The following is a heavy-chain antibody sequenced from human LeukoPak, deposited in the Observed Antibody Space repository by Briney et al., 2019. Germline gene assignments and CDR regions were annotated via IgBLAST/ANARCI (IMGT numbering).Heavy chain of an antibody. CDR1: GFTFSSYS. J-gene: IGHJ4*02. D-gene: IGHD5-18*01. Sequence: PGGSLRLSCAASGFTFSSYSMNWVRQAPGEGLEWVSYISSSSSTIYYADSVKGRFTISRDNAKNSLYLQMNSLRAEDTAVYYCARDGSSYEPHYWGQGTLVTVSS. CDR2: ISSSSSTI. CDR3: ARDGSSYEPHY. V-gene: IGHV3-48*04.